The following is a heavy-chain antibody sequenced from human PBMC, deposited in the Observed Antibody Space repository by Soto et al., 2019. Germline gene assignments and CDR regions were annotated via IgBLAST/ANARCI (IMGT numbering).Heavy chain of an antibody. Sequence: GGSLRLSCAASGFTFSSYAMHWVRQAPGKGLEWVAVISYDGSNKYYADSVKGRFTISRDNAKNSLYLQMNSLRAEDTAVYYCARELGYCSSTSCLHYYYYGMDVWGQGTTVTVSS. CDR3: ARELGYCSSTSCLHYYYYGMDV. J-gene: IGHJ6*02. V-gene: IGHV3-30-3*01. CDR1: GFTFSSYA. CDR2: ISYDGSNK. D-gene: IGHD2-2*01.